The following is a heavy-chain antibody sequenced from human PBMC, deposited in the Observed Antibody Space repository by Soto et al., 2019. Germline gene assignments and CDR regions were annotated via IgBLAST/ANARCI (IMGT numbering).Heavy chain of an antibody. CDR3: TTGSVVGI. CDR2: IKTSAGGGAT. D-gene: IGHD1-26*01. Sequence: EVQLVESAGGLVKPGGSLRLSCVASGFSFNEAWMNWVRQAPGQGLEWVGRIKTSAGGGATNYAAPVQGRFTISRDDSKNTLYLHMNSLRTEDTAIYYCTTGSVVGIWGQGTTVIVSS. V-gene: IGHV3-15*07. J-gene: IGHJ6*02. CDR1: GFSFNEAW.